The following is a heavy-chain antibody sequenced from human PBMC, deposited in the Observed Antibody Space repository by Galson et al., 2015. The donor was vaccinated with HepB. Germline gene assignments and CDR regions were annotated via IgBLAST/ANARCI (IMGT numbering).Heavy chain of an antibody. CDR2: IDWDDDK. V-gene: IGHV2-70*04. D-gene: IGHD3-22*01. CDR1: GFSLSTSGMR. J-gene: IGHJ4*02. CDR3: ARYYYDSSGYDY. Sequence: PALVKPTPTLTLTCTFSGFSLSTSGMRVSWIRQPPGKALEWLARIDWDDDKFYSTSLKTRLTISKDTSKNQVVLTMTNMDPVDTATYYCARYYYDSSGYDYWGQGTLVTVSS.